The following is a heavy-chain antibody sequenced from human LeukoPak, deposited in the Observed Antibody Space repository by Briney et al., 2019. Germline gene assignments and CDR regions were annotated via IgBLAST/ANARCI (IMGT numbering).Heavy chain of an antibody. CDR3: ARSYDSSGYYFRTVEY. V-gene: IGHV3-74*01. Sequence: GGSLRLSCAASGFTFSDYWIHWVRQAPGKGLVWVSRINTDGSITNYADSVKGRFSITRDNAKNTLYLEMNSLRAEDTAVYYCARSYDSSGYYFRTVEYWGQGTLVTVSS. CDR1: GFTFSDYW. CDR2: INTDGSIT. D-gene: IGHD3-22*01. J-gene: IGHJ4*02.